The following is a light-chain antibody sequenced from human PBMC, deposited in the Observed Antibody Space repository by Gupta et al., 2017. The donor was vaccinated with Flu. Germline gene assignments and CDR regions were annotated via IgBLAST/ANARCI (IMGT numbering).Light chain of an antibody. CDR2: VGTGGIVG. CDR1: SGYSDYE. J-gene: IGLJ2*01. V-gene: IGLV9-49*01. Sequence: QPVLTQPPSASASLGASVTLTCTLSSGYSDYEVDWYQQRPGKGPQFVMRVGTGGIVGSKGDGIPNRFSGLGSGLNWSLTINIIQFADEGDDDGGEYHGTENNIVYHVVFGGGTKVTVL. CDR3: GEYHGTENNIVYHVV.